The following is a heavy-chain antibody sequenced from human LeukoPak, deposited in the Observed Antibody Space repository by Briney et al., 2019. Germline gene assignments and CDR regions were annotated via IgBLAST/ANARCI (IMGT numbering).Heavy chain of an antibody. CDR3: AGERGEEYSSGWYKTNYFYN. J-gene: IGHJ4*02. Sequence: PSETLSLTCTVSGGSISSTSYFWGWIRQPPGKGLEWIGSINYSGGIYYNPSLRSRVTMSVDTSKKQFSLKLHSVTAADTAVYYCAGERGEEYSSGWYKTNYFYNWGQGIRVTVSS. V-gene: IGHV4-39*07. D-gene: IGHD6-19*01. CDR1: GGSISSTSYF. CDR2: INYSGGI.